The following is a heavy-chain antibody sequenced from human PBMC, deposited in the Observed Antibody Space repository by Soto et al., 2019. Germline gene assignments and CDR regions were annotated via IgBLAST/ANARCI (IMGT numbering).Heavy chain of an antibody. J-gene: IGHJ6*02. D-gene: IGHD3-10*01. V-gene: IGHV1-8*01. CDR3: AREGMYYYGSGVYYYYYGMDV. CDR1: GYTFTSYD. Sequence: ASVKVSCKASGYTFTSYDINWVRQDPGQGLEWMGWMNPNSGNTGYAQKFQGRVTMTTDTSTSTAYMELRSLRSDDTAVYYCAREGMYYYGSGVYYYYYGMDVWGQGTTVTVSS. CDR2: MNPNSGNT.